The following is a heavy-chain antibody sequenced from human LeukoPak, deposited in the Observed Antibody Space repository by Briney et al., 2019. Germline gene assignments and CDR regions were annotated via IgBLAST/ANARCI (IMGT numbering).Heavy chain of an antibody. CDR3: ARDLRGSTPYYYYYMDV. D-gene: IGHD1-26*01. Sequence: GGSLRLSCAASGFTFSTYGMNWVRQAPGKGLEWVSYITRSSRTIYYADSVKGRFTISRDNAKNSLFLQMNSLRAEDTAVYYCARDLRGSTPYYYYYMDVWGKGTTVTVSS. CDR2: ITRSSRTI. V-gene: IGHV3-48*01. J-gene: IGHJ6*03. CDR1: GFTFSTYG.